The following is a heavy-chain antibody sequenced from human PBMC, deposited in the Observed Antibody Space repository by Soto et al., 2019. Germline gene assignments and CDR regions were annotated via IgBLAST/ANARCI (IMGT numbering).Heavy chain of an antibody. CDR1: GYTLTNYG. Sequence: ASVKVSCKASGYTLTNYGVTWVRQAPGQGLEWLGRVTPYKADTNSAQNLQGRVTMATDTSTNTAYLELRSLRSDDTAVYFCATDGPSNSGNLYAFDIWGQGAMVTVSS. D-gene: IGHD5-12*01. V-gene: IGHV1-18*04. CDR2: VTPYKADT. J-gene: IGHJ3*02. CDR3: ATDGPSNSGNLYAFDI.